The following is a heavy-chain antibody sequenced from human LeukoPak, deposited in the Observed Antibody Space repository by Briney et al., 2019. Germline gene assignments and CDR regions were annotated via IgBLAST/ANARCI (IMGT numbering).Heavy chain of an antibody. CDR1: GGSLSSGSYY. D-gene: IGHD4-23*01. CDR2: ICTSGST. V-gene: IGHV4-61*02. CDR3: ARDRSYGCMRYFDY. J-gene: IGHJ4*02. Sequence: SETLSLTCTVSGGSLSSGSYYWSWVRQPAGKGLEWIGRICTSGSTNYNPSLKSRVTISVDTSKNQFSLKLSSVTAAGTAVYYCARDRSYGCMRYFDYWGQGALVTVSS.